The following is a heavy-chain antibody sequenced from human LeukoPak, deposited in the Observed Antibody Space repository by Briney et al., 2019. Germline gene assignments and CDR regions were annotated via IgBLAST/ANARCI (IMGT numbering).Heavy chain of an antibody. J-gene: IGHJ2*01. CDR2: IYTSGST. V-gene: IGHV4-61*02. CDR3: ARDRRFLEWYPSHWYFDL. D-gene: IGHD3-3*01. Sequence: PSETLSLTCTVSGGSISSSSYYWSWIRQPAGKGLEWIGRIYTSGSTNYNPSLKSRVTMSVDTSKNQFSLKLSSVTAADTAVYYCARDRRFLEWYPSHWYFDLWGRGTLVTVSS. CDR1: GGSISSSSYY.